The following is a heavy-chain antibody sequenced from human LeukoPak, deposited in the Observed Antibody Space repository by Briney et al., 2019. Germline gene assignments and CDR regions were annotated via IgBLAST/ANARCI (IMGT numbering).Heavy chain of an antibody. D-gene: IGHD3-10*01. V-gene: IGHV1-2*02. CDR3: AGANYYASGTYYPGY. CDR1: GYTFTGYY. J-gene: IGHJ4*02. Sequence: ASVKVSCKASGYTFTGYYMHWVRQAPGQGLEWMGWINPNSGGTNYAQNFQGRVTMTRDTSISTAYMEMSRLGSDDTAIYYCAGANYYASGTYYPGYWGQGTLVTVSS. CDR2: INPNSGGT.